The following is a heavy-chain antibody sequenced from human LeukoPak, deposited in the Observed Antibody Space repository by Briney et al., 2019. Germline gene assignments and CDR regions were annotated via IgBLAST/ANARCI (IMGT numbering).Heavy chain of an antibody. CDR1: GGTFSSYA. CDR3: ARGTRFGEFYYYYYMDV. D-gene: IGHD3-10*01. V-gene: IGHV1-69*13. Sequence: SVKVSCKASGGTFSSYAISWVRQAPGQGLEWMGGIIPIFGTANYAQKFQGRVTITADESTSTAYMELSSLRSEDTAVYYCARGTRFGEFYYYYYMDVWGKGTTVTVSS. CDR2: IIPIFGTA. J-gene: IGHJ6*03.